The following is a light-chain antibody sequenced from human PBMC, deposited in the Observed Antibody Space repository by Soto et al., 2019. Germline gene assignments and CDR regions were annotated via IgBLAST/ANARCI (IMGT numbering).Light chain of an antibody. CDR2: AAS. J-gene: IGKJ5*01. CDR3: KQSYSTPYT. Sequence: DIQMTQSPSSLSASVGDRVTITCRASQSISSYLNWYQQKPGKAPRLLIYAASSLQSGVPSRFSGSGSGTDFTLTICSLQPEDFATYYCKQSYSTPYTFGQGTRLEIK. CDR1: QSISSY. V-gene: IGKV1-39*01.